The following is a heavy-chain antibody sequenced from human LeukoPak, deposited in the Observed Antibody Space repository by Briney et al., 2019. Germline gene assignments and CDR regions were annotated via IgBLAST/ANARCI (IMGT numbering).Heavy chain of an antibody. J-gene: IGHJ4*02. D-gene: IGHD5-12*01. CDR3: ASWRGYRGYDYGFDY. Sequence: PSETLPLTCNVSGDAVINNHYYWGWIRQLPGKGLEWIANIFYSGALFSRGDTYYNPSLKSRVTISVDTSKNQFSLKVRSVTAADTAVYYCASWRGYRGYDYGFDYWGQGTLVTVSS. CDR2: IFYSGALFSRGDT. CDR1: GDAVINNHYY. V-gene: IGHV4-39*07.